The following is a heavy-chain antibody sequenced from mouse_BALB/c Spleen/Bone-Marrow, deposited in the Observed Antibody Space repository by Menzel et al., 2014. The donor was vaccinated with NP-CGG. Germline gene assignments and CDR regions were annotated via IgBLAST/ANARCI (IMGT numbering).Heavy chain of an antibody. Sequence: VQLQQSGAELVKPGASVKLSCKASGYTFTSYWMHWVKQRPGQGLEWIGEINPSNGRTNYNEKFESKATLTVDKSSXTAYMQLSSLTSKDTTVYYCTRRTTTVVATDYWGQGTTRTVSS. V-gene: IGHV1S81*02. CDR1: GYTFTSYW. J-gene: IGHJ2*01. CDR3: TRRTTTVVATDY. D-gene: IGHD1-1*01. CDR2: INPSNGRT.